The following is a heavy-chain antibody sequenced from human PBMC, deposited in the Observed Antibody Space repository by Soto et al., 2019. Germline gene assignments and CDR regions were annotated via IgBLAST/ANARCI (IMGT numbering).Heavy chain of an antibody. CDR1: GGSISSSSYY. J-gene: IGHJ4*02. V-gene: IGHV4-39*01. Sequence: SETLSLTCTVYGGSISSSSYYWGWIRQPPGKGLEWIGSIYYSGSTYYNPSLKSRVTISVDTSKNQFSLKLSSVTAADTAVYYCARGDGQTGIAVAGMGGYYFDYWGQGTLVTVSS. CDR2: IYYSGST. CDR3: ARGDGQTGIAVAGMGGYYFDY. D-gene: IGHD6-19*01.